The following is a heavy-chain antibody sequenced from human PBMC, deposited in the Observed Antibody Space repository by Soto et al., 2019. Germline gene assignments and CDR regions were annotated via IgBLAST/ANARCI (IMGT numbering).Heavy chain of an antibody. D-gene: IGHD2-2*01. J-gene: IGHJ3*01. V-gene: IGHV2-5*02. CDR2: IYWDDDQ. CDR3: APASGGTSCPNDAFHV. CDR1: GFSLSADGVG. Sequence: QITLKESGPTLVKPTQTLTLTCTFSGFSLSADGVGVGWIRQPPGKALEWLALIYWDDDQRYSPSLKTRPTITTATSNTQVVLPMTTMHPLATATSSSAPASGGTSCPNDAFHVWRQWPVVTVSS.